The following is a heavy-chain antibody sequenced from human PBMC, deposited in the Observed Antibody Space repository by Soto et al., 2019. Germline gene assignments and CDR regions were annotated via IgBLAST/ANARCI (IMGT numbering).Heavy chain of an antibody. V-gene: IGHV3-30*18. CDR3: AKDREGSSFDY. CDR1: GFTFSSYG. CDR2: ISYDGSNK. J-gene: IGHJ4*02. D-gene: IGHD6-13*01. Sequence: QVQLVESGGGVVQPGRSLRLSCAASGFTFSSYGMHWVRQAPGKGLEWVAVISYDGSNKYYADSVKGRFTISRDNSKHTLYLQMNSLRAEDTAVYYCAKDREGSSFDYWGQGTLVTVSS.